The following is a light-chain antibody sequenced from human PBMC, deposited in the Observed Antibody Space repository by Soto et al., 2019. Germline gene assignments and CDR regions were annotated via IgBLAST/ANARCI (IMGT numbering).Light chain of an antibody. CDR3: CSYTTSNTRQIV. CDR1: SSDVGGYNY. V-gene: IGLV2-14*01. Sequence: QSVLTQLASVSGSPGQSITISCTGTSSDVGGYNYVSWYQQHPGKAPKFMIYDVNNRPSGVSNRFSGSKSGNTASLTISGLQAEDEADYYCCSYTTSNTRQIVFGTGTKVTVL. CDR2: DVN. J-gene: IGLJ1*01.